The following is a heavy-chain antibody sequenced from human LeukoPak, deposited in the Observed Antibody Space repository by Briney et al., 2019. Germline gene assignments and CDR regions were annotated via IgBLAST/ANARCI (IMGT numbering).Heavy chain of an antibody. CDR3: ARDLGGSGSYYYYYGMDV. CDR2: IYYSGST. J-gene: IGHJ6*02. V-gene: IGHV4-39*06. CDR1: GGSISSSNYY. D-gene: IGHD3-10*01. Sequence: SETLSLTCTVSGGSISSSNYYWGWIRQPPGKGLEWIGSIYYSGSTYYNSSLKSRLTISVDTSKNEFTLNVTSVTAADTAVYYCARDLGGSGSYYYYYGMDVWGQGTTVTVSS.